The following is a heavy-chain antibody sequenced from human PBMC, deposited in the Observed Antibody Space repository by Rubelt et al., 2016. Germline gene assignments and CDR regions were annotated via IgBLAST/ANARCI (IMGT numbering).Heavy chain of an antibody. Sequence: QVQLQQWGAGLLKPSETLSLTCAVYGGSFSGYYWSWIRQPPGKGLEWIGEINHSGSTNYNPSVKGRVTKSVDTSKNQCSLKRSLVTAADTAVYYCARGWETFDYWGQGTLVTVSS. CDR1: GGSFSGYY. V-gene: IGHV4-34*01. D-gene: IGHD1-26*01. CDR3: ARGWETFDY. CDR2: INHSGST. J-gene: IGHJ4*02.